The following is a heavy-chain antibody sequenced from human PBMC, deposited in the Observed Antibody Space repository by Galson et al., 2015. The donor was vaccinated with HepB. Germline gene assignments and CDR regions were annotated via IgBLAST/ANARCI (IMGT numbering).Heavy chain of an antibody. CDR2: ISAYNGNT. CDR1: GYTFTSYG. V-gene: IGHV1-18*04. J-gene: IGHJ6*02. D-gene: IGHD3-3*01. CDR3: ARDYYDFWSGYSRAAYYGMDV. Sequence: QSGAEVKKPGASVKVSCKASGYTFTSYGISWVRQAPGQGLEWMGWISAYNGNTNYAQKLQGRVTMTTDTSTSTAYMELRSLRSDDTAVYYCARDYYDFWSGYSRAAYYGMDVWGQGTTVTVSS.